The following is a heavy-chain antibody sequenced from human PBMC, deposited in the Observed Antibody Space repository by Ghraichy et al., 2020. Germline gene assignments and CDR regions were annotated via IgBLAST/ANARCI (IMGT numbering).Heavy chain of an antibody. CDR1: GFTFSTYA. Sequence: GESLNISCAASGFTFSTYAMSWARQAPGKGLEWVSAISGSGGNTYYADSVKGRFTISRDNSKNTLYLQMNSLRAEDTAVYYCAKGYSAGYDLNAFDIWGQGTMVTVSS. CDR3: AKGYSAGYDLNAFDI. V-gene: IGHV3-23*01. D-gene: IGHD1-26*01. CDR2: ISGSGGNT. J-gene: IGHJ3*02.